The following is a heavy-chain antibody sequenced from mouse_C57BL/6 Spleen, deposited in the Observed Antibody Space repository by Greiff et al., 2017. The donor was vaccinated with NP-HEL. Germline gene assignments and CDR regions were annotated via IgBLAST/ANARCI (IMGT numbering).Heavy chain of an antibody. CDR3: TRPETAQAKDYAMDY. D-gene: IGHD3-2*02. V-gene: IGHV1-64*01. Sequence: VQLQQPGAELVKPGASVKLSCKASGYTFTSYWMHWVKQRPGQGLEWIGMIHPNSGSTNYNEKFKSKATLTVDKSSSTAYMQLSSLTSEDSAVYDCTRPETAQAKDYAMDYWGQGTSVTVSS. CDR1: GYTFTSYW. J-gene: IGHJ4*01. CDR2: IHPNSGST.